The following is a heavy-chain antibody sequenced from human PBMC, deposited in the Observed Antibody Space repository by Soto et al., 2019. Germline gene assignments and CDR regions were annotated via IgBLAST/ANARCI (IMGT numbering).Heavy chain of an antibody. J-gene: IGHJ5*02. Sequence: AAVKVSCKVSGYTLTELSMHWVRQAPGKGLEWRAGFDPEDGETIYAPKFQGRVTMTEDTSTDTAYMELSSLRSEDTSVYYWATDYQPRGGSDRFDPWGQGTLVTVSS. D-gene: IGHD2-15*01. CDR2: FDPEDGET. V-gene: IGHV1-24*01. CDR1: GYTLTELS. CDR3: ATDYQPRGGSDRFDP.